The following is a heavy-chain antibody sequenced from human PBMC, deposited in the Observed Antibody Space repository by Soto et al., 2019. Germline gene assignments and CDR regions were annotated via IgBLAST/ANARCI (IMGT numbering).Heavy chain of an antibody. D-gene: IGHD6-13*01. CDR1: ECTFSSYA. Sequence: GRLRRSGAASECTFSSYAMSWVRQAPGKGLEWVSAISGSGGSTYYADSVKGRFTISRDTSKNTLYLQMSSLRVEDTALYYCAKSYSSNWYDYFDNWGQGAPVTVSS. J-gene: IGHJ4*02. CDR2: ISGSGGST. CDR3: AKSYSSNWYDYFDN. V-gene: IGHV3-23*01.